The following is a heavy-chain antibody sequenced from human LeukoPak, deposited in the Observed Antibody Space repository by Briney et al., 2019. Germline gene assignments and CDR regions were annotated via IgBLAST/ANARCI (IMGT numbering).Heavy chain of an antibody. CDR1: GYSFTSYW. CDR3: ARLRGDHVKDNWFDP. CDR2: IYPGDSDT. V-gene: IGHV5-51*01. J-gene: IGHJ5*02. D-gene: IGHD2-21*02. Sequence: GESPQISCKGSGYSFTSYWIGWVRQLPGKGLECMVIIYPGDSDTRYSPSFQGQVTISADKSISTAYLQWSRLKASDTAMYYCARLRGDHVKDNWFDPWGQGTLVTVSS.